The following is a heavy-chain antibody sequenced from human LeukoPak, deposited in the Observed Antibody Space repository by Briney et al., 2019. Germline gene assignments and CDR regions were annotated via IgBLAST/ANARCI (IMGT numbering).Heavy chain of an antibody. J-gene: IGHJ3*02. CDR1: GFTFSSYG. D-gene: IGHD1-26*01. V-gene: IGHV3-30*19. CDR3: ASDMYSGSYHGRAFDI. CDR2: ISYDGSNK. Sequence: GGSLRLSCAASGFTFSSYGMHWVRQAPGKGLEWVAVISYDGSNKYYADSVKGRFTISRDNSKNTLYLQMSSLRAEDTAVYYCASDMYSGSYHGRAFDIWGQGTMVTVSP.